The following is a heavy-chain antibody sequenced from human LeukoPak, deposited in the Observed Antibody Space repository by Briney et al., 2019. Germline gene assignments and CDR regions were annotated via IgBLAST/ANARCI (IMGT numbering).Heavy chain of an antibody. J-gene: IGHJ4*02. V-gene: IGHV1-2*02. CDR2: INPNSGGT. Sequence: ASVKVSCKASGYTFTGYYMHWVRQAPGQGLVWMGWINPNSGGTNYAQKFQGRVTMTRDTSISTAYMGLSRLRSDDTAVYYCARARNYYDSSGSFDYWGQGTLVTVSS. D-gene: IGHD3-22*01. CDR1: GYTFTGYY. CDR3: ARARNYYDSSGSFDY.